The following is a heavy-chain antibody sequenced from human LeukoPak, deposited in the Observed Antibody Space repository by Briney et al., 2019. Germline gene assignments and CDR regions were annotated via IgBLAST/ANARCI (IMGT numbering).Heavy chain of an antibody. J-gene: IGHJ4*02. CDR3: ASAGYCSGGSCYSVLGVFDY. V-gene: IGHV1-69*05. CDR1: GGTFSSYA. Sequence: SVKLSCKASGGTFSSYAISWVRQAPGQGLEWMGRIIPIFGTANYAQKFQGRVTITTDESTSTAYMELSSLRSEDTAVYYCASAGYCSGGSCYSVLGVFDYWGQGTLVTVSP. D-gene: IGHD2-15*01. CDR2: IIPIFGTA.